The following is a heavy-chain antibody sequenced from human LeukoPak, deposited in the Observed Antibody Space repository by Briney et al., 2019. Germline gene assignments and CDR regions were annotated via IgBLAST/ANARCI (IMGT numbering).Heavy chain of an antibody. CDR3: ARHRFAFDWFDP. J-gene: IGHJ5*02. CDR1: GGSISSYY. V-gene: IGHV4-59*08. CDR2: IYYSGST. D-gene: IGHD3-10*01. Sequence: SETLSLTCTVSGGSISSYYWSWIRQPPGKGLEWIGYIYYSGSTNYNPSLKSRATISVDTSKNQFSLKLSSVTAADTAVYYCARHRFAFDWFDPWGQGTLVTVSS.